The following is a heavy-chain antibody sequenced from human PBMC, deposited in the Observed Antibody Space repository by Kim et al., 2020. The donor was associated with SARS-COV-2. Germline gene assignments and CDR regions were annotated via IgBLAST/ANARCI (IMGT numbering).Heavy chain of an antibody. Sequence: PSLKSRVTISVDTSKNQFSLKLSSVTAADTAVYYCARAVAAAGPPRGMDVWGQGTTVTVSS. V-gene: IGHV4-34*01. D-gene: IGHD6-13*01. CDR3: ARAVAAAGPPRGMDV. J-gene: IGHJ6*02.